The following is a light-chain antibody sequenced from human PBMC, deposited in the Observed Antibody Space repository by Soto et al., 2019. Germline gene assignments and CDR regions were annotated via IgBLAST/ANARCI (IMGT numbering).Light chain of an antibody. CDR3: QQYGSPIT. V-gene: IGKV3-20*01. Sequence: GTLSLSPGERATLSCRASQSVSSTYLAWYQQKPGQAPRLLIYGASSRATGIPDRFSGSGSGTDFTLTISRLEPEDFAVYYCQQYGSPITFGQGTRLEIK. CDR1: QSVSSTY. J-gene: IGKJ5*01. CDR2: GAS.